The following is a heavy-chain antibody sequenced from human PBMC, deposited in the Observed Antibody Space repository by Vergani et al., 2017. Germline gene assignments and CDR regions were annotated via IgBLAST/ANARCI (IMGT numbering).Heavy chain of an antibody. V-gene: IGHV1-69*13. CDR1: GGTFSSYA. CDR3: ARRHGSGSPTQNYYYYGMDV. Sequence: QVQLVQSGAEVKKPGSSVKVSCKASGGTFSSYAISWVRQAPGQGLEWMGRTIPMLGATNYAQKFQGRVTITADESTSTAYMELSSLRSEDTAVYYCARRHGSGSPTQNYYYYGMDVWGQGTTVTVSS. CDR2: TIPMLGAT. D-gene: IGHD3-10*01. J-gene: IGHJ6*02.